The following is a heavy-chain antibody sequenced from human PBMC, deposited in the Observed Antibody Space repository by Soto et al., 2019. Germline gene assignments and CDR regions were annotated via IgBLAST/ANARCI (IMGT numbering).Heavy chain of an antibody. CDR2: IIPILGTP. V-gene: IGHV1-69*06. CDR3: ATAWFGLRSGGPRGYDGMDV. J-gene: IGHJ6*01. Sequence: QVQLVQSGAEVKKPGSSVKVSCTASGGTFSRNAINWVRQAPGQGLEWMGGIIPILGTPNYARKFQGRVTITSDKSTSTAYMELSSLISEDMAVYYCATAWFGLRSGGPRGYDGMDVWGQGPTVSVSS. CDR1: GGTFSRNA. D-gene: IGHD2-15*01.